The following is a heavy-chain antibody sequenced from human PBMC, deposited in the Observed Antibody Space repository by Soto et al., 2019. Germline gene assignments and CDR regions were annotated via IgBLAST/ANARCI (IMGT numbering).Heavy chain of an antibody. D-gene: IGHD3-16*01. V-gene: IGHV3-23*01. CDR1: GFTVSSYA. Sequence: PGGSLRLSCAASGFTVSSYAMSWVRQAPGKGLEWVSAISGSGGSTYYADSVKGRFTISRDNSKITLYLQMNSLRAEDTAVYYCAKLELGGCPPHWFDPWGQGTLVTVSS. CDR3: AKLELGGCPPHWFDP. CDR2: ISGSGGST. J-gene: IGHJ5*02.